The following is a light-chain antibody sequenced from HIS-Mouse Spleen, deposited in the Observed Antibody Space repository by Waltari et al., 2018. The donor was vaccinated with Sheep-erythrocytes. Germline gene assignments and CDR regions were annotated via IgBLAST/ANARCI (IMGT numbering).Light chain of an antibody. CDR1: ALPKQY. CDR2: KDS. J-gene: IGLJ1*01. V-gene: IGLV3-25*03. Sequence: SYELTQPPSVSVSPGQTARITCPGDALPKQYAYWYQQKPGQAPVPVIYKDSERPSGIPERFSGSSSGTTVTLTISGVQAEDEADYYCQSADSSGTYVFGTGTKVTVL. CDR3: QSADSSGTYV.